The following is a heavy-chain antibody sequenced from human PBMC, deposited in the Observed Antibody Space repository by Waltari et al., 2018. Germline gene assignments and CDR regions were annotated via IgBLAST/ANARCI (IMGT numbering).Heavy chain of an antibody. J-gene: IGHJ4*02. V-gene: IGHV4-34*01. Sequence: QVQLQQWGAGLLKPSETLSLTCAVYGGSFSGYYWSWIRQPPGKGLEWIGEINHSGSTNYNPSLKSRVTISVDTSKNQFSRKLSSVTAADTAVYYCARGLERASGGFDYWGQGTLVTVSS. CDR2: INHSGST. CDR3: ARGLERASGGFDY. D-gene: IGHD2-15*01. CDR1: GGSFSGYY.